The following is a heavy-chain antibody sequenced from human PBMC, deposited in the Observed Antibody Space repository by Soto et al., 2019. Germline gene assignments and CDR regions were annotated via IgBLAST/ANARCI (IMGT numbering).Heavy chain of an antibody. Sequence: EVQLLESGGGLVHPGGSLRLSCAASGFTFNHYAMSWVRQAPGKGLEWVSAISGSGDKTYHADSLKGRLAISRDNAKNTRFLQLNNLSSEGPAVYYCAGDRGAFWGFTNWGGGTLVSVS. V-gene: IGHV3-23*01. D-gene: IGHD2-21*01. CDR1: GFTFNHYA. CDR3: AGDRGAFWGFTN. CDR2: ISGSGDKT. J-gene: IGHJ4*02.